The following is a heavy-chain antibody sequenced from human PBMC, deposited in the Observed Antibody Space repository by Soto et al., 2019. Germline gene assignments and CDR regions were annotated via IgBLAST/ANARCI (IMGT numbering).Heavy chain of an antibody. D-gene: IGHD2-21*01. V-gene: IGHV3-72*01. Sequence: GGSLRLSCAALGFTFSDHYMDWVRQAPGKGLEWVGCIRNKANSYTTEYAASVKGRFTISRDDSKNLLFLQMFSLKTEDTAVYYCSRAGILTTPYYFDYWGQGTLVTVSS. J-gene: IGHJ4*01. CDR2: IRNKANSYTT. CDR1: GFTFSDHY. CDR3: SRAGILTTPYYFDY.